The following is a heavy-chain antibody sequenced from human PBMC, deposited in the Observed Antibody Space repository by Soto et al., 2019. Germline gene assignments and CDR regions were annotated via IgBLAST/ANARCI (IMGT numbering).Heavy chain of an antibody. J-gene: IGHJ4*02. D-gene: IGHD5-18*01. CDR2: ISAYNGNT. V-gene: IGHV1-18*01. Sequence: GASVKVSCKASGYTFTSYCISWVRQAPGQGLEWMGWISAYNGNTNYAQKLQGRVTMTTDTSTSTAYMELRSLRSDDTAVYYCARDESRGYSYGSPDWGQGTLVTVSS. CDR3: ARDESRGYSYGSPD. CDR1: GYTFTSYC.